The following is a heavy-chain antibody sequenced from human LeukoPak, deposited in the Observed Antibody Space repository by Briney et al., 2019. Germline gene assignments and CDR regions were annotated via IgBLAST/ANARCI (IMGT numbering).Heavy chain of an antibody. V-gene: IGHV1-24*01. CDR1: GYTLTELS. CDR3: ARVFVVCYEAAFDI. D-gene: IGHD5-12*01. Sequence: ASVKVSCKVSGYTLTELSMHWVRQAPGKGLEWMGGFDPEDGETIYAQKLQGRVTMTTDTSTSTAYMELRSLRSDDTAVYYCARVFVVCYEAAFDIWGQGTMVTVSS. J-gene: IGHJ3*02. CDR2: FDPEDGET.